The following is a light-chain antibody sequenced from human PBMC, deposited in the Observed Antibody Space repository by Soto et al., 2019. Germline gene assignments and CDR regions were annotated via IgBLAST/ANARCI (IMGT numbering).Light chain of an antibody. J-gene: IGKJ2*01. V-gene: IGKV3-20*01. CDR2: GAS. CDR1: QSVTSTY. Sequence: EIVLTQSPGILSLSPGERATLSCRASQSVTSTYLAWYQQKPGQTPRLLIYGASSRATGIPDRFRGRGSGTDFTLTISRLEPEDFAVYYCQQFGRSPYTFGQGTKLEIK. CDR3: QQFGRSPYT.